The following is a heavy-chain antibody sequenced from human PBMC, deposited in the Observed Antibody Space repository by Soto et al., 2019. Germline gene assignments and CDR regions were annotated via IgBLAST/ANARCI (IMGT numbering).Heavy chain of an antibody. Sequence: PSETLSLTCAVYGGSFSGYYWSWIRQPPGKGLEWIGEINHSGSTNYNPSLESRVTISVDTSKNQFSLKLSSVTAADTAVYYCARVMGYCSSTSCYRTYYNMDVWGKGTTVTVSS. J-gene: IGHJ6*03. CDR2: INHSGST. CDR3: ARVMGYCSSTSCYRTYYNMDV. V-gene: IGHV4-34*01. D-gene: IGHD2-2*01. CDR1: GGSFSGYY.